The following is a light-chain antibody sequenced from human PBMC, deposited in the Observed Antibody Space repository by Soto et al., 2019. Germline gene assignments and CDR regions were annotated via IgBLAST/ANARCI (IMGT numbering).Light chain of an antibody. CDR3: QQYNNWPLT. V-gene: IGKV3-15*01. CDR2: GAS. J-gene: IGKJ4*01. CDR1: QSVSSD. Sequence: EIVMTQSTTILSVSPGERATLSCRASQSVSSDLAWYEQKPGQAPRLLIYGASTRATGIPARFSGSGSGTEFTLTISSLQSEDFAVYYCQQYNNWPLTFGGGTKV.